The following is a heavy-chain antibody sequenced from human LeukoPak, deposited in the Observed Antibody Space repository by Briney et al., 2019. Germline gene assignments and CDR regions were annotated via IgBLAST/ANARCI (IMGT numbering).Heavy chain of an antibody. CDR2: IYPGDSNT. J-gene: IGHJ4*02. CDR3: AGLPNIVGAPFGD. D-gene: IGHD1-26*01. Sequence: GESLKISCKGFGYSFINYWIAWARQMPEKGLEWMGIIYPGDSNTRYSPSFQGQVTISADKSINTAYIQWSSLKASDTTMYYCAGLPNIVGAPFGDWGQGTLVTVS. CDR1: GYSFINYW. V-gene: IGHV5-51*01.